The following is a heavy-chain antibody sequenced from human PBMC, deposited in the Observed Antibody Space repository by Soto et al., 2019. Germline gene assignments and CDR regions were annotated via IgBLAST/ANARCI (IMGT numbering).Heavy chain of an antibody. V-gene: IGHV1-2*04. CDR1: GYTFTGDY. D-gene: IGHD1-1*01. CDR3: ATGEPTTVYGMDV. J-gene: IGHJ6*02. Sequence: ASVKVSCKASGYTFTGDYMHWVRQAPGQGLEWMGWINPNSGGTNYAQKFQGWVTMTRDTSISTAYMELSRLRSDDTAVYYCATGEPTTVYGMDVWGQGTTDTV. CDR2: INPNSGGT.